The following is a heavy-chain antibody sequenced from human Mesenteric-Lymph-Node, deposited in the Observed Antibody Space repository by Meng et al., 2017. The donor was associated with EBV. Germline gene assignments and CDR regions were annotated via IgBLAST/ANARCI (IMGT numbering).Heavy chain of an antibody. J-gene: IGHJ4*02. CDR3: ARGYPPGYSYGRSHDY. D-gene: IGHD5-18*01. V-gene: IGHV4-34*01. CDR2: INYSGST. Sequence: QVLVMHWGAGLLKPSETLSLTCGVDVGSFSGYYWSWIRQPPGKGLEWIGEINYSGSTNYNPSLKSRVTLSVDTSKNQFSLNLNSATAADTAVYYCARGYPPGYSYGRSHDYWGQGTLVTVSS. CDR1: VGSFSGYY.